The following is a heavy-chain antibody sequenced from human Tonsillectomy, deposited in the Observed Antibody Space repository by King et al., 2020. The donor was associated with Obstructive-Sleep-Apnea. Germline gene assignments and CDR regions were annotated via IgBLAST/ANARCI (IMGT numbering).Heavy chain of an antibody. CDR2: TYYMSKWSN. CDR3: ATHPTGYSSSPYFDY. V-gene: IGHV6-1*01. CDR1: GDSVSSNSAA. D-gene: IGHD6-13*01. J-gene: IGHJ4*02. Sequence: VQLQQSGPGLVRPSQTLSLTCAISGDSVSSNSAAWNWIRQSPSRGLEWLGRTYYMSKWSNDYAVSVKSRITINLDTSKNQFSLHLNSVTPEDTAVYYCATHPTGYSSSPYFDYWGQGTLVTVSS.